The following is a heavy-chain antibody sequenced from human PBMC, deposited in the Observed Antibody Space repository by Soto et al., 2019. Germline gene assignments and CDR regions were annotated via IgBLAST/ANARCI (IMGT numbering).Heavy chain of an antibody. CDR2: IIPIFVTA. CDR3: AREADGDGKTPPDDY. Sequence: QVQLVQSGAEVKKPGSSVKVSCKVSGGTFSSYAISWVRQAPGQGLEWMGGIIPIFVTANYAQKFKGRVTITAVESTNQAYMELSSLRCEHTAVYYCAREADGDGKTPPDDYWGQGTLVTVSS. CDR1: GGTFSSYA. D-gene: IGHD3-10*01. V-gene: IGHV1-69*12. J-gene: IGHJ4*02.